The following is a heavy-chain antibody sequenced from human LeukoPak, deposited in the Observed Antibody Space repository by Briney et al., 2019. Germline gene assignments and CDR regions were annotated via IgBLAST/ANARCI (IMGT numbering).Heavy chain of an antibody. J-gene: IGHJ3*02. CDR2: IYYSGST. V-gene: IGHV4-59*12. CDR3: ARESYYDSSGYSHDAFDI. CDR1: GGSISSYY. Sequence: PSETLSLTCTVSGGSISSYYWSWIRQPPGKGLEWIGYIYYSGSTNYSPSLKSRVTISVDMSKNQFSLNLSSVTAADTAVYYCARESYYDSSGYSHDAFDIWGQGTMVTVSS. D-gene: IGHD3-22*01.